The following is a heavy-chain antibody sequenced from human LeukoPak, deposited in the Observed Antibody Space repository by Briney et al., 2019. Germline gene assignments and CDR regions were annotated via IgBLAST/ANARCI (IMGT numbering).Heavy chain of an antibody. J-gene: IGHJ6*03. CDR3: AKLGGHPLHNYYVGV. Sequence: PGGSLRLSSAASGFTFSSYAMSWVRQAPGKGLEWVSGILDSGYSTYYANSVKGRFTISRDNSNNTLYLQMNSLRAEDTAVYYCAKLGGHPLHNYYVGVWGKGTTVAVSS. V-gene: IGHV3-23*01. CDR2: ILDSGYST. D-gene: IGHD3-16*01. CDR1: GFTFSSYA.